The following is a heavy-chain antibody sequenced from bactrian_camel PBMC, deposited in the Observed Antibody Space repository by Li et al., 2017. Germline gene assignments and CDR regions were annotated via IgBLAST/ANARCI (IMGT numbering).Heavy chain of an antibody. CDR2: IRRSGGET. D-gene: IGHD2*01. CDR3: AASRGLVFGLNALRDSYYTY. Sequence: VQLVESGGGSVEAGGSLRLSCVVSGHSRGSNCVGWYRLPPGRAPAEREGIAAIRRSGGETWYAGSVKGRFTISQGNAENTVYLQMNSLKPEDTAMYYCAASRGLVFGLNALRDSYYTYWGQGTQVTVS. J-gene: IGHJ4*01. CDR1: GHSRGSNC. V-gene: IGHV3-3*01.